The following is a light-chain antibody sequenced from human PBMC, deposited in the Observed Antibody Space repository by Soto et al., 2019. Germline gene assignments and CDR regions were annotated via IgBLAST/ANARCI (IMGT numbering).Light chain of an antibody. CDR2: DVS. CDR3: SSYTSSSTLV. V-gene: IGLV2-14*01. Sequence: QSALTQPASVSGSPGQSITISCTGTSSDVGGYNYVSWYQQHPGKAPKLMIYDVSNRPSGVSNRLSGSKSGNTASLTISGLQAEDEADYYCSSYTSSSTLVFGTGTQLTVL. J-gene: IGLJ1*01. CDR1: SSDVGGYNY.